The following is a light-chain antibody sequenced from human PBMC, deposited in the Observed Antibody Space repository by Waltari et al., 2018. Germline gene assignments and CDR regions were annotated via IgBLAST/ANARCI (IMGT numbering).Light chain of an antibody. V-gene: IGLV4-69*01. Sequence: QLVLTQSPSASASLGASVKLTCTLSSGHSSNVIAWLQEQLAKGRRYLMKVNSDGSHSKGDEIPDRFSGSSSGAERYLTISSLQSEDEADYYCQTGGHGTWVFGGGTKLTVL. CDR1: SGHSSNV. J-gene: IGLJ3*02. CDR2: VNSDGSH. CDR3: QTGGHGTWV.